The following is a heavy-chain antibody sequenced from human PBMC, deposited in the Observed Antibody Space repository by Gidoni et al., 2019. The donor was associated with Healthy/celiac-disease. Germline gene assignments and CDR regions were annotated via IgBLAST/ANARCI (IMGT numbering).Heavy chain of an antibody. Sequence: QMQLVQSGAVVNKPGASVKVACQASRYTFPGYYIHWVGQAPGQGLDGMGWNNPNSGGTNDAQKFQGRVTMSRDTSISKDYMELSRLRTDDTAVEYCARDRRVAAAGLVVDWGQGTLVTVSS. D-gene: IGHD6-13*01. CDR2: NNPNSGGT. CDR1: RYTFPGYY. V-gene: IGHV1-2*02. J-gene: IGHJ4*02. CDR3: ARDRRVAAAGLVVD.